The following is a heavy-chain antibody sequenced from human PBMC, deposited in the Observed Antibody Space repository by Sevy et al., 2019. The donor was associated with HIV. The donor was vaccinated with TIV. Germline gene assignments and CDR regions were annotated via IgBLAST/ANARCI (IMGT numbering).Heavy chain of an antibody. CDR2: INPNSGDT. Sequence: ASVKVSCKASGYSFTAYYMHWERQAPGRGLEWMGWINPNSGDTEYAQKFQGRVTMTTDTSINTAYMELSRLRSDETAVFYCARDRMIFGGQGGMDVWGQGTTVTVSS. CDR1: GYSFTAYY. D-gene: IGHD3-3*01. J-gene: IGHJ6*02. V-gene: IGHV1-2*02. CDR3: ARDRMIFGGQGGMDV.